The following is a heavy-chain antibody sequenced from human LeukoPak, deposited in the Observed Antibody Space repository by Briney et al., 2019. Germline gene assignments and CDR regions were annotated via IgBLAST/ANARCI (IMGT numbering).Heavy chain of an antibody. J-gene: IGHJ5*02. Sequence: SETLSLTCTVSVRSISSGDYYWSWIRQPPGKGLEWNGYFYYSESTYYNDALKSRVTISVDTSKSQFSLKLSSVTAADTAVYYCARDQNYDFWSGLSPPADWFDPWGQGTLVTVSS. D-gene: IGHD3-3*01. CDR3: ARDQNYDFWSGLSPPADWFDP. V-gene: IGHV4-30-4*08. CDR1: VRSISSGDYY. CDR2: FYYSEST.